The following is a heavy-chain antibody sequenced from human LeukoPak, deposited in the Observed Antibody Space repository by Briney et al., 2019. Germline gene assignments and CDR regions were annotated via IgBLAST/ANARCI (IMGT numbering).Heavy chain of an antibody. CDR1: GGTFSSYA. V-gene: IGHV1-69*05. CDR3: ARDKVELSGSYYLHRAFDI. D-gene: IGHD1-26*01. CDR2: IIPIFGTA. Sequence: SVKVSCKASGGTFSSYAISWVRQAPGQGLEWMGGIIPIFGTANYAQKFQGRVTITTDESTSTAHMELSSLRSEDTAVYYCARDKVELSGSYYLHRAFDIWGQGTMVTVSS. J-gene: IGHJ3*02.